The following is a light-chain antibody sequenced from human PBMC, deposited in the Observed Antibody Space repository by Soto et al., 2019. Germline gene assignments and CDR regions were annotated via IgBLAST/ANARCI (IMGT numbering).Light chain of an antibody. CDR3: LQHNSYPRT. Sequence: DIQMTQSPSTLSGSVGDRLTISYRASQTISSWLAWYQKKPGKAPKLLIYKASTLKSGVPSRVSGSGSGTEFTLTISSLQPEDFATYYCLQHNSYPRTFGQGTKVDIK. CDR1: QTISSW. CDR2: KAS. V-gene: IGKV1-5*03. J-gene: IGKJ1*01.